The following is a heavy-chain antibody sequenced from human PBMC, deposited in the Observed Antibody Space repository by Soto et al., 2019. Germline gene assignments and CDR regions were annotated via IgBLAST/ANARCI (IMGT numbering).Heavy chain of an antibody. V-gene: IGHV4-59*12. Sequence: SETLSLTCTVSGGSISSYYWSWIRQPPGKGLEWIGYIYYSGSTNYNPSLKSRVTISVDTSKNQFSLKLSSVTAADTAVYYCARDKIWRGYQGLMAVRVKGTTVTVSS. CDR2: IYYSGST. D-gene: IGHD3-3*01. CDR3: ARDKIWRGYQGLMAV. CDR1: GGSISSYY. J-gene: IGHJ6*04.